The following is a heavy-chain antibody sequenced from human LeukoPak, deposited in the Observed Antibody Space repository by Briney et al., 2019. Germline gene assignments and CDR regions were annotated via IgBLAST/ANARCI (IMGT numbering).Heavy chain of an antibody. D-gene: IGHD5-18*01. CDR2: ISSSSSYI. CDR1: GFTFSSYS. CDR3: ARGVDTAMVPFDY. Sequence: GGSLRLSCAASGFTFSSYSMNWVRQAPGKGLESVSSISSSSSYIYYADSVKGRFTISRDNAKNSLYLQMNSLRAEDTAVYYCARGVDTAMVPFDYWGQGTLVTVSS. J-gene: IGHJ4*02. V-gene: IGHV3-21*01.